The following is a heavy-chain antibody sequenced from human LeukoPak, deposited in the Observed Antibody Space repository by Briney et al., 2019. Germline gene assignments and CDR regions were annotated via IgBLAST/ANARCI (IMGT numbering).Heavy chain of an antibody. D-gene: IGHD2-21*02. Sequence: GGSLRLSCAASGFTFSSYAMHWVRRAPGKGLEWVAVISYDGSNKYYADSVKGRFTISRDNSKNTLYLQMNSLRAEDTAVYYCARDGDGEDFDYWGQGTLVTVSS. V-gene: IGHV3-30*04. CDR1: GFTFSSYA. CDR2: ISYDGSNK. J-gene: IGHJ4*02. CDR3: ARDGDGEDFDY.